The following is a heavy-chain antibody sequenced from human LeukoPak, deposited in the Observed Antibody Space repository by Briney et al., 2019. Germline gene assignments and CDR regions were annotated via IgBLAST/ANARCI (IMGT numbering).Heavy chain of an antibody. CDR1: GFTFSDYY. Sequence: LRLSCAASGFTFSDYYMSWIRQPPGKGLEWIGEINHSGSTNYNPSLKSRVTISVDTSKNQFSLKLSSVTAADTAVYYCARGSAYTNYCSGGSCYFPFDYWGQGTLVTVSS. D-gene: IGHD2-15*01. J-gene: IGHJ4*02. CDR3: ARGSAYTNYCSGGSCYFPFDY. CDR2: INHSGST. V-gene: IGHV4-34*01.